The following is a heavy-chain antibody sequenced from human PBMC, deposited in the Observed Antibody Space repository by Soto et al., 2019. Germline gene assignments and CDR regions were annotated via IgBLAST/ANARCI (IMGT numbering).Heavy chain of an antibody. D-gene: IGHD6-19*01. V-gene: IGHV1-46*01. CDR3: ASLGDSSAYYYGMDV. Sequence: ASVKVSCKAPADTFTSYYIHWVRQAPGHGLEWMGIINPNGGSTRFAQKFQGRVTITADESTSTAYMELSSLRSEDTAVYYCASLGDSSAYYYGMDVWGQGTTVTVSS. J-gene: IGHJ6*02. CDR2: INPNGGST. CDR1: ADTFTSYY.